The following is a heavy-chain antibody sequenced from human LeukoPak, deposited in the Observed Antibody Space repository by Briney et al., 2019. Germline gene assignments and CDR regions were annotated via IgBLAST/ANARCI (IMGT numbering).Heavy chain of an antibody. J-gene: IGHJ4*02. CDR3: ARDSSRVAAAVY. CDR2: INAGNGNT. D-gene: IGHD6-13*01. Sequence: ASVKVSRKASGYIFTRYAMYWVRQAPGQRLEWMGWINAGNGNTKYSQKFQVRVTITRDTSASTAYMELSRLRSEDTAVYYCARDSSRVAAAVYWGQGTLVTVSS. CDR1: GYIFTRYA. V-gene: IGHV1-3*01.